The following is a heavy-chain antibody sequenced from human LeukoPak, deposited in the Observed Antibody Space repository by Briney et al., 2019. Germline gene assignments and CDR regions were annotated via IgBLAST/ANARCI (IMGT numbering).Heavy chain of an antibody. J-gene: IGHJ6*02. V-gene: IGHV3-23*01. D-gene: IGHD2-15*01. Sequence: QPGGSLRLSCAASGFTFSNYAMNGVRQAPGKGLEWVSVISAGGGSTYYPDSVKGRFTSSRDNSNNTLYLQMNSLRVDDTAVYYCAKGLGTCSGGACFSGMDVWGQGTTVTVSS. CDR1: GFTFSNYA. CDR2: ISAGGGST. CDR3: AKGLGTCSGGACFSGMDV.